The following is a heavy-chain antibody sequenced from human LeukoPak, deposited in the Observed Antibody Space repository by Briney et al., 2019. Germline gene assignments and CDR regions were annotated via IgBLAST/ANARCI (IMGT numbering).Heavy chain of an antibody. CDR2: IYSGGST. CDR3: ARGGPILTGFLEY. J-gene: IGHJ4*02. Sequence: GGSLSLTCAASGFTVSSNYMSWVRQAPGKGLEWVSVIYSGGSTYYADSVKGRFTISRDNSKNTLYLQMNSLRAEDTAVYYCARGGPILTGFLEYWGQGTLVTVSS. CDR1: GFTVSSNY. V-gene: IGHV3-66*01. D-gene: IGHD3-9*01.